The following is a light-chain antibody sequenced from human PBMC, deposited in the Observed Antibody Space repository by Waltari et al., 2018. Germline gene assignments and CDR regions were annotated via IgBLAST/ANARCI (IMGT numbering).Light chain of an antibody. Sequence: DIVMTQSPESLAVSLGERATISCQTSESVLYSSSNKNHLPWYQQKPGQPPRLLLYCASTRESGVPDRFIGSGSETDFSLTVTSLQAEDVAVYYCQQYYNTPLTFGGGTKVEVK. CDR3: QQYYNTPLT. J-gene: IGKJ4*01. CDR1: ESVLYSSSNKNH. CDR2: CAS. V-gene: IGKV4-1*01.